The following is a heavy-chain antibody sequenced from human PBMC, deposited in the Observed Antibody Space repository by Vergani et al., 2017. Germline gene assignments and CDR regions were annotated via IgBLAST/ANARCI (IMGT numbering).Heavy chain of an antibody. D-gene: IGHD6-13*01. J-gene: IGHJ6*02. V-gene: IGHV5-51*01. CDR1: GYSFTSYW. CDR3: ARHTGSYSSSGYYYYGMDV. Sequence: EVQLVQSGAEVKKPGESLKISCKGSGYSFTSYWIGWVRQMPXKGLEWMGIIYPGDSDTRYSPSFQGQVTISADKSISTAYLQWSSLKASDTAMYYCARHTGSYSSSGYYYYGMDVWGQGTTVTVSS. CDR2: IYPGDSDT.